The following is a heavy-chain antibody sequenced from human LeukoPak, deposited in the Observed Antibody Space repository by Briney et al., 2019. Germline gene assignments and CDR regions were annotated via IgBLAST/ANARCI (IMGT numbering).Heavy chain of an antibody. V-gene: IGHV3-11*06. J-gene: IGHJ4*02. CDR2: ISSSSSYI. CDR1: GFTFSDYY. CDR3: ARERQLERLAFGKEGSAFDY. Sequence: GVLRLSCAASGFTFSDYYMSWIRQAPGKGLEWVSSISSSSSYIYYAASVKGRFTISRDNAKNSLYLQINRLRAEDTAVYYCARERQLERLAFGKEGSAFDYWGQGTLVTVSS. D-gene: IGHD1-1*01.